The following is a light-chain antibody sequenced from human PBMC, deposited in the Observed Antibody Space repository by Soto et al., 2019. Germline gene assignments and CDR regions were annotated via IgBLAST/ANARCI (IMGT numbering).Light chain of an antibody. Sequence: EIVFTQSPGTLSLSPGERATLSCRASQSVTKNNLNWYQQQPGQARRLLIYGASIRATGIPDRFSGSGSETDFTLTISRLETEDFAPYDCQQYGSSAPITFGQGTRLEIK. J-gene: IGKJ5*01. V-gene: IGKV3-20*01. CDR1: QSVTKNN. CDR3: QQYGSSAPIT. CDR2: GAS.